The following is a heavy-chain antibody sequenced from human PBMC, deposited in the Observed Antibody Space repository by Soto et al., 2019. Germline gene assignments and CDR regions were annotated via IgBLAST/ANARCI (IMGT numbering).Heavy chain of an antibody. CDR3: VRELGLNY. V-gene: IGHV3-7*03. D-gene: IGHD3-16*01. J-gene: IGHJ4*02. Sequence: GGSLRLSCAASGFTFSSYWMTRVRQAPGKGLEWVASIKQDGSQTSYVDSVKGRFTIARDNAKNSLYLQLNNLRVDDSAVYYCVRELGLNYWGQGTLVTVYS. CDR2: IKQDGSQT. CDR1: GFTFSSYW.